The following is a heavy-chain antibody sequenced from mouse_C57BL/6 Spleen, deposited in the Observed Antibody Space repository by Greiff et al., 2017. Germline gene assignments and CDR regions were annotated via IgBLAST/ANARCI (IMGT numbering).Heavy chain of an antibody. CDR3: AREGTAQATRAMDY. D-gene: IGHD3-1*01. J-gene: IGHJ4*01. Sequence: VKLLESGAELVRPGSSVKLSCKASGYTFTSYWMHWVKQRPIQGLEWIGNIDPSDSETHYNQKFKDKATLTVDKSSSTAYMQLSSLTSEDSAVYYCAREGTAQATRAMDYWGQGTSVTVSS. CDR1: GYTFTSYW. V-gene: IGHV1-52*01. CDR2: IDPSDSET.